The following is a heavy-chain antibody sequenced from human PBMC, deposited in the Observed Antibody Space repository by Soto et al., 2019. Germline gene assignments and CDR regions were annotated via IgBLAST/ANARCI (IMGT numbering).Heavy chain of an antibody. CDR3: ARDPKTSGGQHWAFNYFDS. CDR1: GFTLRSYW. V-gene: IGHV3-30-3*01. J-gene: IGHJ4*02. Sequence: GGSLRLSCAASGFTLRSYWMSWVRQAPGKGLEWVALISYDGANKFYADSVKGRFTISRDNSKSTLYLQVDSLRPEDAAVYYCARDPKTSGGQHWAFNYFDSWGQGTLVTVSS. CDR2: ISYDGANK. D-gene: IGHD7-27*01.